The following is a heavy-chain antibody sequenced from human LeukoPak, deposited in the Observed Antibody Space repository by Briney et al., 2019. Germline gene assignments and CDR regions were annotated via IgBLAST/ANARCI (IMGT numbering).Heavy chain of an antibody. J-gene: IGHJ5*02. CDR2: ISAYNGNT. V-gene: IGHV1-18*01. D-gene: IGHD6-13*01. CDR3: ARVVKQQLVRGDWFDP. Sequence: ASVKVPCKASGYTFTSYGISWVRQAPGQGLEWMGWISAYNGNTNYAQKLQGRVTMTTDTSTSTAYMELRSLRSDDTAVYYCARVVKQQLVRGDWFDPWGQGTLVTVSS. CDR1: GYTFTSYG.